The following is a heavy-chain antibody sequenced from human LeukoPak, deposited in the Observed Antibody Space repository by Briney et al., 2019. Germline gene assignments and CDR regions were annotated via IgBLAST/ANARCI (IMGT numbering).Heavy chain of an antibody. V-gene: IGHV4-34*01. Sequence: SETLSLTCAVYGGSFSGYYWSWIRQPPGKGLEWIGEINHSGSTNYNPSLKSRVTISVDTSKNQFSLKLSSVTAADAAVYYCAKKIAAAGVRSPTDETFDYWGQGTLVTVSS. CDR3: AKKIAAAGVRSPTDETFDY. D-gene: IGHD6-13*01. CDR1: GGSFSGYY. J-gene: IGHJ4*02. CDR2: INHSGST.